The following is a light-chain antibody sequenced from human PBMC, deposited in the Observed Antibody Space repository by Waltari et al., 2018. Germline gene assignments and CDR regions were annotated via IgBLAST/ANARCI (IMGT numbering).Light chain of an antibody. J-gene: IGLJ3*02. V-gene: IGLV4-69*01. CDR2: VNRQGSP. Sequence: QLVLTQSPSASASLGASVKLTCTLSSGHSSNVIAWLQQRPEKGPRYLMKVNRQGSPSKGDTIPGRFSGSSAGAERYLPISSRQSEDVADYFCRTGGHGTWVFGGGTTLTVL. CDR3: RTGGHGTWV. CDR1: SGHSSNV.